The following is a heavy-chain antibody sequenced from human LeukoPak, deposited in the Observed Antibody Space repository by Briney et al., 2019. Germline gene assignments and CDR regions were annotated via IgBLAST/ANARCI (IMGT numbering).Heavy chain of an antibody. Sequence: SETLSLTCTVSGGSISSHYWTWIRQPPGKGLDWIGYIYSPGTTNYNPSLKSRVTISVDTSKNQFSLKLRSVTAADTVVYYCARGGVLKSLDYWGQGTLVTVSS. D-gene: IGHD3-16*01. CDR2: IYSPGTT. CDR3: ARGGVLKSLDY. J-gene: IGHJ4*02. V-gene: IGHV4-59*11. CDR1: GGSISSHY.